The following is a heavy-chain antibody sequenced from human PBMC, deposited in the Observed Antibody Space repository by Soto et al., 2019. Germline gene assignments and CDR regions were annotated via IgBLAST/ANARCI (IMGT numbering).Heavy chain of an antibody. J-gene: IGHJ4*02. Sequence: QLQLQESGSGLVKPSQTLSLTCAVSGGSISSGGYSWSWIRQPPGKGLEWIGYIYHSGSTYYNPSLKSRVTISVDRSKNQFSQKLSSVTAADTAVYYCASRGRGYSFGYWGQGTLVTVSS. D-gene: IGHD5-18*01. CDR3: ASRGRGYSFGY. CDR2: IYHSGST. CDR1: GGSISSGGYS. V-gene: IGHV4-30-2*01.